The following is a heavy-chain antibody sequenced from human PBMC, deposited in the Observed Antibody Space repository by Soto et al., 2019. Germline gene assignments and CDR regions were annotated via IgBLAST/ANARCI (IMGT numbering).Heavy chain of an antibody. J-gene: IGHJ3*01. CDR1: GFTFSSYG. CDR3: AKDLRVAGTFDV. V-gene: IGHV3-30*18. Sequence: QVQLVESGGGVVQPGRSLRLSCAASGFTFSSYGMHWVRQAPGKGLEWVAVVSYDGSNKYYADSVKGRFTISRDNSKNTMYLQMNSLGAEDTAVYYCAKDLRVAGTFDVWGQGKMVTVSS. D-gene: IGHD6-19*01. CDR2: VSYDGSNK.